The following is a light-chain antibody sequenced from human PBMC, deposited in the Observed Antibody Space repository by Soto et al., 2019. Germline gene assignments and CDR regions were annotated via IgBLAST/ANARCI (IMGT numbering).Light chain of an antibody. CDR2: AAS. J-gene: IGKJ1*01. V-gene: IGKV1-27*01. CDR3: QNYNSAPWT. Sequence: DIQMTQSPSSLSASVGDSVTITCRASQGISNYLAWYQERPGKVPKLLIYAASTLQSGVPSRFSGSGSGTDFTLTISSLQPEDVATYYCQNYNSAPWTFGQGTKVEIK. CDR1: QGISNY.